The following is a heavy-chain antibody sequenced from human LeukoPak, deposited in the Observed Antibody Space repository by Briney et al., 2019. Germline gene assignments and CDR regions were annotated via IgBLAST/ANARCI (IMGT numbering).Heavy chain of an antibody. CDR2: IYHSGST. D-gene: IGHD3-10*01. CDR3: ARGMGTVVRGVIIIRWFDP. V-gene: IGHV4-30-2*01. CDR1: GGSISSGGYS. J-gene: IGHJ5*02. Sequence: PSQTLSLTCAVSGGSISSGGYSWSWIRQPPGKGLEWIGYIYHSGSTYYNPSLKSRVTISVDRSKNQFSLKLSSVTAADTAVYYCARGMGTVVRGVIIIRWFDPWGQGTLVTVSS.